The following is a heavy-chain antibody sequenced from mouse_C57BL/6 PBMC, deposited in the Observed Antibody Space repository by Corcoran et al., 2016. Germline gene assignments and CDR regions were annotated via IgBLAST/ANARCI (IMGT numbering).Heavy chain of an antibody. V-gene: IGHV1-26*01. CDR2: INPDNGGT. CDR3: ARNNDGYYGYFDV. Sequence: EVQLQQSGPELVKPGASVKISCKASGYTFTDYYMNWVKQSHGKSLEWIGDINPDNGGTSYNQKFKGKATLTVDKSSSTAYMELRSLTSEDSAVYYCARNNDGYYGYFDVWGTGTTVTVSS. J-gene: IGHJ1*03. D-gene: IGHD2-3*01. CDR1: GYTFTDYY.